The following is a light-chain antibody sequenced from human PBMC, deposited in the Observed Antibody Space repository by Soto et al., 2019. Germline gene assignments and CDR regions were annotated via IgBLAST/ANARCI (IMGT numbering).Light chain of an antibody. J-gene: IGKJ1*01. CDR1: ESMSNC. CDR3: QQCHRYLT. Sequence: DIQMTQSPSTLSASVGDRVTITCRASESMSNCLAWYRQKPGKAPKLLISGASSLQSGVPSRFSGSASGTEFTLTISSLQPDDIATYYCQQCHRYLTFGQGTK. CDR2: GAS. V-gene: IGKV1-5*01.